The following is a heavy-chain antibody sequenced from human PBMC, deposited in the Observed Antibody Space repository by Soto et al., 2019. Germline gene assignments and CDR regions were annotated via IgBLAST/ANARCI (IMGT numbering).Heavy chain of an antibody. CDR2: IRGDNAA. CDR3: ANLRPLEPGWGGYRFEH. D-gene: IGHD2-15*01. Sequence: EVQLLESGGGLVQPGGSLRLSCAASGFAFGNSVMGYDRQGPGKGLEWVSAIRGDNAATSAASVKGRFTISRDNSNNMLYLQMSYLRIEDTAVYYCANLRPLEPGWGGYRFEHWGPGALVTVST. J-gene: IGHJ4*02. V-gene: IGHV3-23*01. CDR1: GFAFGNSV.